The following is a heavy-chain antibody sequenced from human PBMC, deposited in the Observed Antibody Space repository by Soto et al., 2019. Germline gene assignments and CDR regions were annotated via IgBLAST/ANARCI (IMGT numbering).Heavy chain of an antibody. CDR3: ARELPSEDSSSWDY. D-gene: IGHD6-6*01. Sequence: ASVKVSCKASGYTFTSYGISWVRQAPGQGLEWMGWISAYNGNTNYAQKLQGRVTMTTDTSTSTAYMELRSLRSDDTAVYYCARELPSEDSSSWDYWGQGTLVTVSS. CDR2: ISAYNGNT. J-gene: IGHJ4*02. V-gene: IGHV1-18*01. CDR1: GYTFTSYG.